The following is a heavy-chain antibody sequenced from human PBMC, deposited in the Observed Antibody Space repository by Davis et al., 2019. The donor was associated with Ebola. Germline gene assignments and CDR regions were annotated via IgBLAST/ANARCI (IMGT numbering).Heavy chain of an antibody. CDR1: AGSSSGYY. CDR2: INHSGST. D-gene: IGHD3-10*02. Sequence: MPSETLSLTCAVYAGSSSGYYWSWILQPPGKGLARIGEINHSGSTNYNPSLKSRVTISVDTSKNQFSLKLSSVTAADTAVYYCARRSSAYYYVNYWGRGTLVTVSS. V-gene: IGHV4-34*01. CDR3: ARRSSAYYYVNY. J-gene: IGHJ4*02.